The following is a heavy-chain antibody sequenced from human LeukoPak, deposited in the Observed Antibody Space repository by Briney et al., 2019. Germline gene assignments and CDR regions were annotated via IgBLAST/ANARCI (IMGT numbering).Heavy chain of an antibody. Sequence: SETLSLTCTVSGGSISSYYWSWIRQPPGKGLEWIGYIYYSGSTNYNPSLKSRVTISVDSSKNQFSLKLSSVTAADTAVYYCARVYADYVDYYYYYMDVWGKGTTVTVSS. CDR3: ARVYADYVDYYYYYMDV. CDR1: GGSISSYY. J-gene: IGHJ6*03. V-gene: IGHV4-59*01. CDR2: IYYSGST. D-gene: IGHD4-17*01.